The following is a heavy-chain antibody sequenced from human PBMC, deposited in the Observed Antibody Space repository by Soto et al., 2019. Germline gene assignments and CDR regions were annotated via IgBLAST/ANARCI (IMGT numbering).Heavy chain of an antibody. CDR3: TNPYSGGPGY. D-gene: IGHD1-26*01. J-gene: IGHJ4*02. Sequence: EVQLVESGGGLVQPGGSLKLSCAASGFTFSGSAMHWVRQASGKGLEWVGRIRSKANSYATAYAASVKGRFTISRDDSKNAAYRQMNSLKTGDTAVYYCTNPYSGGPGYWGQGTLVTVSS. V-gene: IGHV3-73*01. CDR1: GFTFSGSA. CDR2: IRSKANSYAT.